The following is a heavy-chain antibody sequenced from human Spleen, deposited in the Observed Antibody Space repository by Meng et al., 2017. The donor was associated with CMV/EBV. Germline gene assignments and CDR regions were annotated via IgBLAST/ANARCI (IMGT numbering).Heavy chain of an antibody. CDR2: ISHDGRDK. J-gene: IGHJ4*02. CDR1: GFTFSNFA. CDR3: AKHDYNNFLDY. Sequence: SCAVSGFTFSNFALHWVRQAPGRGLEWLTMISHDGRDKYYEDSVEGRFTISRDNTKNTLYLQMNSLRPEDTAVYYCAKHDYNNFLDYWGQGTLVTVSS. V-gene: IGHV3-30*18. D-gene: IGHD4-11*01.